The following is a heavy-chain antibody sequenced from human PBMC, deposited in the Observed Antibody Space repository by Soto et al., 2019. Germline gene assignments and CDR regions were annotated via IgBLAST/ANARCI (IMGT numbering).Heavy chain of an antibody. V-gene: IGHV4-59*08. CDR2: IYYSGST. Sequence: SETLSLTCTVSGGSISSYYWSWIRQPPGKGLEWIGYIYYSGSTNYNPSLKSRVTISVDTSKNQFSLKLSSVTAADTAVYYCASRQYYYDSSGYWTWFDPWGQGTLVTVSS. CDR1: GGSISSYY. CDR3: ASRQYYYDSSGYWTWFDP. J-gene: IGHJ5*02. D-gene: IGHD3-22*01.